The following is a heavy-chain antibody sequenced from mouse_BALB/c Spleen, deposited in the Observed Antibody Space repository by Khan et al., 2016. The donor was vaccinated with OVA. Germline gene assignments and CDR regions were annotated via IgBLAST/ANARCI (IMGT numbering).Heavy chain of an antibody. V-gene: IGHV1-18*01. CDR1: GYSFTDYT. D-gene: IGHD1-2*01. Sequence: EVQLQQSGPELVKPGASMKMSCKASGYSFTDYTMNWVKQSHKKNLEWIGLINPYNGDTNYHQKFKGKATLTVDKSSRTAYMELLSLTSEDSAVYYCSRAGYGGFAYWGQGTLVTVSA. CDR3: SRAGYGGFAY. J-gene: IGHJ3*01. CDR2: INPYNGDT.